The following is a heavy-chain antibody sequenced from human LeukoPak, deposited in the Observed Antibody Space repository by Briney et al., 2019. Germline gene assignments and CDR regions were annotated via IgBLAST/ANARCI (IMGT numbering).Heavy chain of an antibody. CDR3: AKVSRLLFSFDY. D-gene: IGHD2-21*02. CDR2: ISGSGGST. Sequence: GGSLRLSCAASGFSFSSHAMSWVRQAPGKGLEWVSAISGSGGSTYYADSVKGRFTISRDNSKNTLYLQMNSLRAEDTAIYYCAKVSRLLFSFDYWGQGTLVTVSS. CDR1: GFSFSSHA. J-gene: IGHJ4*02. V-gene: IGHV3-23*01.